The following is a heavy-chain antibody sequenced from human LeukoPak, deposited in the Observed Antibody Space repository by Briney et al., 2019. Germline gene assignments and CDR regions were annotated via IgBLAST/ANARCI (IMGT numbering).Heavy chain of an antibody. CDR2: INGAGSST. J-gene: IGHJ6*03. CDR3: ARRGPGYYYMDV. CDR1: GFTFSNYW. V-gene: IGHV3-74*01. Sequence: GGSLRLSCAASGFTFSNYWMHWVRQAPGKGLVWVARINGAGSSTNYADSVKGRFTISRDNAKNSLYLQMNSLRAEDTAVYYCARRGPGYYYMDVWGKGTTVTVSS. D-gene: IGHD1-14*01.